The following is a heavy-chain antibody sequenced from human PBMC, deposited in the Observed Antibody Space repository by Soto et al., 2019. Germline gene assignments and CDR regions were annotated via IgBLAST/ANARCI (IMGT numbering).Heavy chain of an antibody. Sequence: GGSLRLSCAASGFTFSNYAMSWVRQAPGKGLEWVSVLSPTGDSTYYGDSVKGRFTISRDNSKNTLHLQMNGLRAEDTAVYYCAQNGGDSCYSPSENWGQGTLVTVSS. CDR2: LSPTGDST. CDR1: GFTFSNYA. V-gene: IGHV3-23*01. J-gene: IGHJ4*02. CDR3: AQNGGDSCYSPSEN. D-gene: IGHD2-15*01.